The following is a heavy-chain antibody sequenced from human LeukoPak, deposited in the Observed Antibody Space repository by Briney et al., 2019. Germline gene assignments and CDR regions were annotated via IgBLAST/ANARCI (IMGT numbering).Heavy chain of an antibody. Sequence: SVKVSCKASGYTFTSYGISWVRQAPGQGLEWMGGIIPIFGTANYAQKFQGRVTITADKSTSTAYMELSSLRSEDTAVYYCARAYYYDSSGLGYYYYMDVWGKGTTVTVSS. CDR2: IIPIFGTA. CDR3: ARAYYYDSSGLGYYYYMDV. J-gene: IGHJ6*03. CDR1: GYTFTSYG. V-gene: IGHV1-69*06. D-gene: IGHD3-22*01.